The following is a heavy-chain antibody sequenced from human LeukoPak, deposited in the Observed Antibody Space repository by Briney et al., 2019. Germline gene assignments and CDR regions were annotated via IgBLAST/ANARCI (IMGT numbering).Heavy chain of an antibody. J-gene: IGHJ6*02. D-gene: IGHD3-10*01. CDR2: ISYDEHNK. V-gene: IGHV3-30-3*01. CDR1: GFTFIKYA. Sequence: GGSLRLSCAASGFTFIKYAIHWVRQAPGKGLEWVAVISYDEHNKYYADSVKGRFTISRDNSKNTLYLQMNSLRAEDTAVYYCARESYLFYGSGSLYGMDVWGQGTTVTVSS. CDR3: ARESYLFYGSGSLYGMDV.